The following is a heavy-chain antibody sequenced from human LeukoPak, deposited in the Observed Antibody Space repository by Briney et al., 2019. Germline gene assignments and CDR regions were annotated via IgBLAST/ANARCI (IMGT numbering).Heavy chain of an antibody. CDR1: GFTFSSYE. CDR3: ARVLWFGELSHLDY. D-gene: IGHD3-10*01. J-gene: IGHJ4*02. Sequence: GGSLRLSCAGPGFTFSSYEMNWVRQAPGKGLEWVSYISSSGSTIYYADSVKGRFTISRDNAKNSLYLQMNSLRAEDTAVYYCARVLWFGELSHLDYWGQGTLVTVSS. CDR2: ISSSGSTI. V-gene: IGHV3-48*03.